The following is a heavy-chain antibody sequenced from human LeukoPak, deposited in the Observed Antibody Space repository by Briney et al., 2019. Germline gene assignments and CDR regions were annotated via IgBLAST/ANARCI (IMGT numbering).Heavy chain of an antibody. D-gene: IGHD3-9*01. J-gene: IGHJ4*02. Sequence: GRSLRLSCAASGLTFSSYAMHWVRQAPGKGLEWVAVISYDGSNKYYADSVKGRFTLSRDNSKNTLYLQMNSLRAEDTAVYYCARGSRRKYYDILTGYYRTNFDYWGQGTLVTVSS. CDR1: GLTFSSYA. V-gene: IGHV3-30*04. CDR3: ARGSRRKYYDILTGYYRTNFDY. CDR2: ISYDGSNK.